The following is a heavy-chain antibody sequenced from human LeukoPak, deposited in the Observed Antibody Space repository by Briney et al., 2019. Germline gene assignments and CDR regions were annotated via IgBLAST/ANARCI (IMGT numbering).Heavy chain of an antibody. J-gene: IGHJ3*02. CDR3: ARGRYCSADICSGGDAFDI. CDR2: IYTRGST. V-gene: IGHV4-61*02. D-gene: IGHD2-15*01. Sequence: SESLSLTCTVSGGSISSSSYYWGWIRQPAGKGLVWIGRIYTRGSTNYSPSLKSRVTMSVDTSKNQFSLKLSSVTAADTAVYYCARGRYCSADICSGGDAFDIWGQGTMVPVSS. CDR1: GGSISSSSYY.